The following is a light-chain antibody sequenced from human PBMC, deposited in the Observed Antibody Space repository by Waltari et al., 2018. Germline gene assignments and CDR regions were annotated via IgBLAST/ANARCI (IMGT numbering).Light chain of an antibody. Sequence: DIQLTQSPSFLSASVGDSVTITCRASQGITSHLAWYQQKSGRAPNFLIYAASTLRRGVPSRFSGSGSGTVFTLTINDLQPEDFATYYCQQLNSYLYSFGQGTEVVMK. CDR1: QGITSH. J-gene: IGKJ2*01. CDR2: AAS. CDR3: QQLNSYLYS. V-gene: IGKV1-9*01.